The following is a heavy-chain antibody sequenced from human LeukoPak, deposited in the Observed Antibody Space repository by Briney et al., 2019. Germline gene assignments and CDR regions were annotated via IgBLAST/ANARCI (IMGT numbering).Heavy chain of an antibody. CDR3: ARVRVAGTGALDY. Sequence: SGGSLRLSCAASGFTFSSYAMSWVRQAPGKGLEYVSSISSDGGGTYYPNSMKGRFTISRDNSKNTLYLQMGSLRAEDMAVYYCARVRVAGTGALDYWGQGTLVTVSS. V-gene: IGHV3-64*01. J-gene: IGHJ4*02. CDR2: ISSDGGGT. D-gene: IGHD6-19*01. CDR1: GFTFSSYA.